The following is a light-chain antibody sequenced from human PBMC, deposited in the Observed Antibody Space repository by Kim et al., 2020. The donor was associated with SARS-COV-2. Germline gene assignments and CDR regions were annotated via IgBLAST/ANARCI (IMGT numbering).Light chain of an antibody. Sequence: KTVPISCPRSRGRLDSDYVHWYQQRPGSGPTTVIYEDNQRPSGVPDRFSGSIDSSSNSASLTISGLKTEDEGDYYCQSYDSGNLWVFGGGTQLTVL. J-gene: IGLJ3*02. CDR2: EDN. CDR1: RGRLDSDY. CDR3: QSYDSGNLWV. V-gene: IGLV6-57*03.